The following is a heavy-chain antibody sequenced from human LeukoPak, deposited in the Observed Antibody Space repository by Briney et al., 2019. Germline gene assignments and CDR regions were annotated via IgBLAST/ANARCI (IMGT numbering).Heavy chain of an antibody. CDR3: AREYYYDSSGYYYFDY. D-gene: IGHD3-22*01. J-gene: IGHJ4*02. CDR2: INHSGST. Sequence: KSSETLSLTCAVYGGSFSGYYWSWIRQPPGKGLEWIGEINHSGSTNYNPSLKSRVTIPVDTSKNQFSLKLSSVTAADTAVYYCAREYYYDSSGYYYFDYWGQGTLVTVSS. CDR1: GGSFSGYY. V-gene: IGHV4-34*01.